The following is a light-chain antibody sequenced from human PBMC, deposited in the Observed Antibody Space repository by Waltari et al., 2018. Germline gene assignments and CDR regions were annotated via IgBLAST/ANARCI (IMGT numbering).Light chain of an antibody. J-gene: IGLJ3*02. V-gene: IGLV1-44*01. CDR3: AAWDDSLNGWV. CDR2: SDN. CDR1: SSNIGGNS. Sequence: QSLLTQPPSASGTPGQRVTISCSGSSSNIGGNSVNWYQQVPGTAPKGLIFSDNPRPSGVPDRISGSKSGTSASLAISGLQSEDETDYYCAAWDDSLNGWVFGGGTRLTVL.